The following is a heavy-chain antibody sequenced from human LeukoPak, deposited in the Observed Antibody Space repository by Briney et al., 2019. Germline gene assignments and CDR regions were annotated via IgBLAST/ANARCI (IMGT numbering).Heavy chain of an antibody. D-gene: IGHD6-13*01. V-gene: IGHV3-30-3*01. CDR3: ARERDTGIAAAGTVSDY. CDR2: ISYDGSNK. Sequence: PGGSLRLSCAASGFTFSSYAMHWVRQAPGKGLEWVAVISYDGSNKYYADSVKGRFTISRDNSKNTLYLQMNSLRAEDTAVYYCARERDTGIAAAGTVSDYWGQGTLVTVSS. J-gene: IGHJ4*02. CDR1: GFTFSSYA.